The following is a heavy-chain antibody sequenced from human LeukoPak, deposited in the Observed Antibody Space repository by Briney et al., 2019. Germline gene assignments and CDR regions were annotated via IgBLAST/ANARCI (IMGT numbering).Heavy chain of an antibody. J-gene: IGHJ4*02. CDR2: ISSNGGST. Sequence: GGSLRLSCAASGFTFSSYAMHWVRQAPGKGLEYVSAISSNGGSTYYANSVKDRFTISRDNSKNTLYLQMGSLRAEDMAVYYCARESGADDYWGQGTLVTVSS. V-gene: IGHV3-64*01. CDR1: GFTFSSYA. D-gene: IGHD1-26*01. CDR3: ARESGADDY.